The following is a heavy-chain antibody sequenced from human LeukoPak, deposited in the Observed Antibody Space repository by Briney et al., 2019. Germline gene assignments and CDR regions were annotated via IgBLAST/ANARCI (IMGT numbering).Heavy chain of an antibody. V-gene: IGHV4-31*03. D-gene: IGHD6-13*01. CDR3: ARIMRGVAAASFDY. Sequence: PSETLSLTCTVSGGSISSGGYYWSWIRQHPGKGLEWIGYIYYSGSTYYNPSLKSRVTISVDTSKNQFSLKLSSVTAADTAVYYCARIMRGVAAASFDYWGQGTLVTVSS. CDR2: IYYSGST. CDR1: GGSISSGGYY. J-gene: IGHJ4*02.